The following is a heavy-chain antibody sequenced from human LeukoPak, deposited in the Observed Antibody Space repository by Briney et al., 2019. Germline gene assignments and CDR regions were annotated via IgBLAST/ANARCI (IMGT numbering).Heavy chain of an antibody. J-gene: IGHJ4*02. Sequence: GGSVTLLCVLSGLRYNTYWLSWVRQAPGKGVEWVANIKQDGRDKPYVDSVKGGFTISRDNAKNSVYLQMNSLRAEDTAVYYCARGPRYCFDSSSYSYFDYWGQGTLVTVSS. CDR3: ARGPRYCFDSSSYSYFDY. CDR2: IKQDGRDK. CDR1: GLRYNTYW. V-gene: IGHV3-7*01. D-gene: IGHD3-22*01.